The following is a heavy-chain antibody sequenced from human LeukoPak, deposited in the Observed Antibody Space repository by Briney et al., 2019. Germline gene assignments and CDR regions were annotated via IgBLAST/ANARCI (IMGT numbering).Heavy chain of an antibody. D-gene: IGHD6-19*01. CDR1: GGSISSGGYS. CDR3: ARGIAVAGPFDY. CDR2: IYHSGST. J-gene: IGHJ4*02. V-gene: IGHV4-30-2*01. Sequence: KPSETLSLTCAVSGGSISSGGYSWSWIRQPPGKGLEWIGYIYHSGSTYYNPSLKSRVTISVDRSKNQFSLKLSSVTAADTAVYYCARGIAVAGPFDYWGQGTLVTVSS.